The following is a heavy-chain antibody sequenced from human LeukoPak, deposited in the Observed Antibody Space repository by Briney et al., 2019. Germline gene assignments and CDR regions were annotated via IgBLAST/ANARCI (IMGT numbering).Heavy chain of an antibody. V-gene: IGHV3-21*01. J-gene: IGHJ4*02. Sequence: GGSLRLSCAASGVTFSNYNMNWVRQAPGKGLEWVSSIGSSSSYISYADSVKGRFTISRDNAKNSLYLQMNSLRAEDTAVYFCARELITYGDYPYYFDYWGQGTLVTVSS. CDR1: GVTFSNYN. D-gene: IGHD4-17*01. CDR3: ARELITYGDYPYYFDY. CDR2: IGSSSSYI.